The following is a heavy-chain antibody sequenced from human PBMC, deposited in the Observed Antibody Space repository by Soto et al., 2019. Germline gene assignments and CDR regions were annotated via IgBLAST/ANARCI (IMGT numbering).Heavy chain of an antibody. D-gene: IGHD2-15*01. J-gene: IGHJ6*03. V-gene: IGHV1-46*04. CDR2: INPRGGGT. CDR1: GYTFTSYD. CDR3: ARAGADRGDDYYQNDYRYV. Sequence: QVQLLQSGAEVKKPGASVKVSCKASGYTFTSYDIYWVRQAPGQGLEWMGLINPRGGGTNHAQKLQGRVPMTRDTSTSTVYMVLSSLRSEDTAVYYGARAGADRGDDYYQNDYRYVWGKGSTVTVYS.